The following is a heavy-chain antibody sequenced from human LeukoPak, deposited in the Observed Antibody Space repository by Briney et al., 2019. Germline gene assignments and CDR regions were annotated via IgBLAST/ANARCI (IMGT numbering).Heavy chain of an antibody. V-gene: IGHV3-7*01. CDR3: AIWTSGNY. D-gene: IGHD1-1*01. Sequence: GGSLRLSCADSPFTFNGSWMNWVRQAPGKGLEWVANMDPTGSQKRYVDSVKGRFTISKDNPGASLYLDMHSLRAEDTAIYYCAIWTSGNYWGQGTLVTVSS. CDR1: PFTFNGSW. J-gene: IGHJ4*02. CDR2: MDPTGSQK.